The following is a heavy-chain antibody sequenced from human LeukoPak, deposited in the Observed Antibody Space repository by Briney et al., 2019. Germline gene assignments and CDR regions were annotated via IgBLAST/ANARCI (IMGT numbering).Heavy chain of an antibody. D-gene: IGHD3-16*01. CDR1: GFTFSSYA. CDR2: ISYDGSNK. V-gene: IGHV3-30-3*01. Sequence: GGSLRLSCAASGFTFSSYAMHWVRQAPGKGLEWVAVISYDGSNKYYADSVKGRFTISRDNSKNTLYLQMNSLRAEDTAVYYCDYGYGDYWGQGTLVTVSS. CDR3: DYGYGDY. J-gene: IGHJ4*02.